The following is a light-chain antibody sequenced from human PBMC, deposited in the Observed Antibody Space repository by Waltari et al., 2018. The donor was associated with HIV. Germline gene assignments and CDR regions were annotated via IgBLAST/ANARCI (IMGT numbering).Light chain of an antibody. CDR1: NSDIGGNP. Sequence: QSVLTQPPSASATPGQRVTISCSGTNSDIGGNPVHGYQQLPATAPKLLIYNTNQRPSGVPDRFSGSKSGASASLAISGLQSEDEAEYYCAAWGDSLNGPVFGGGTRVTVL. CDR2: NTN. J-gene: IGLJ2*01. V-gene: IGLV1-44*01. CDR3: AAWGDSLNGPV.